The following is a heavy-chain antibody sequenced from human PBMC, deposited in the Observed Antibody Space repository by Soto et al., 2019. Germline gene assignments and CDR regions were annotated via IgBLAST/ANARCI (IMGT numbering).Heavy chain of an antibody. D-gene: IGHD2-21*01. CDR2: IAPGNGNT. Sequence: QVQLVQSGAEVKKPGASVKVFCKASGYTFTDYAIHWVRQPPGQRLKLMGWIAPGNGNTKYSQNFPGRVTITRDTSSITAYIELSSLRSEDTAVDYCAKGSRMWTPDYWGQGTLVTVSS. J-gene: IGHJ4*02. V-gene: IGHV1-3*01. CDR1: GYTFTDYA. CDR3: AKGSRMWTPDY.